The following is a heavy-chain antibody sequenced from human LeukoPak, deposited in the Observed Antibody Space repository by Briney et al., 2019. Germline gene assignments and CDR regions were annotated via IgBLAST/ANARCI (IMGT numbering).Heavy chain of an antibody. CDR2: INPSGGST. V-gene: IGHV1-46*03. CDR1: GYTFTSYY. D-gene: IGHD6-6*01. Sequence: AASVKVSCKASGYTFTSYYMHWVRQAPGQGLEWMGIINPSGGSTGYAQKFQGRVTMTRDTSTSTVYMELSNLRSEDTAVYYCARGIAARAGWFDPWGQGTLVTVSS. CDR3: ARGIAARAGWFDP. J-gene: IGHJ5*02.